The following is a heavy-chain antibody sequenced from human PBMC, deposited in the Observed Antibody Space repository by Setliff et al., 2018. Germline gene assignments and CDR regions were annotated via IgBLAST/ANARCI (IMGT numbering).Heavy chain of an antibody. J-gene: IGHJ4*02. V-gene: IGHV4-59*08. Sequence: SETLSLTCTVSGGSLSSYYWSWIRQPPGKGLEWIAYINYRGTTYYNPSLKSRVTISVDTSKNQFSLKLSSVTAADTAVYYCARGRAGHSGHWGQGTLVTVSS. D-gene: IGHD6-19*01. CDR2: INYRGTT. CDR1: GGSLSSYY. CDR3: ARGRAGHSGH.